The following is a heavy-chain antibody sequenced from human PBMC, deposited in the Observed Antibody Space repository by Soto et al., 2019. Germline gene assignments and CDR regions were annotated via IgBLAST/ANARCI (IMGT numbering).Heavy chain of an antibody. CDR1: GVSVSNRTHY. V-gene: IGHV4-61*01. CDR3: VRELALTARPDDKYDYYALDX. Sequence: PSDTLSLTFEVSGVSVSNRTHYWTWIRQPPGKGLELIGFLYYGGTNYNPSLKIRLTIALDTSKNQISLNLSSVTAADTAVYYCVRELALTARPDDKYDYYALDXWGQGTTVTV. CDR2: LYYGGT. J-gene: IGHJ6*02. D-gene: IGHD3-22*01.